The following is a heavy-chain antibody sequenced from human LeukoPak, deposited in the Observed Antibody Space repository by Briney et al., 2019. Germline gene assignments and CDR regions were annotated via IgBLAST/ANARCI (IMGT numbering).Heavy chain of an antibody. J-gene: IGHJ4*02. CDR1: GGSFSGYY. D-gene: IGHD6-13*01. CDR3: ARDLEAANTYYFDY. V-gene: IGHV3-66*01. CDR2: ISSAGTT. Sequence: ETLSLTCAVCGGSFSGYYWSWVRQAPGKGLEWVSIISSAGTTYYADSVKGRFTISRDNSKNTVYLQVNSLRDEDTAVYYCARDLEAANTYYFDYWGQGTMVTVSS.